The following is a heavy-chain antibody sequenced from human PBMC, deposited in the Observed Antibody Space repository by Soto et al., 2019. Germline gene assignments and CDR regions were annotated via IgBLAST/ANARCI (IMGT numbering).Heavy chain of an antibody. CDR3: AKGNLIRTIFPYDI. J-gene: IGHJ3*02. Sequence: QVQLVESGGGVVQPGRSLRLSCAASGFTFATYGMHWVRQAPGKGLERVASILYDGINKYYADSVKGRLTISRDNSENTLYLQMNSLREEDTAGYYCAKGNLIRTIFPYDIWCQGTMVTVSS. CDR2: ILYDGINK. CDR1: GFTFATYG. V-gene: IGHV3-30*18. D-gene: IGHD1-7*01.